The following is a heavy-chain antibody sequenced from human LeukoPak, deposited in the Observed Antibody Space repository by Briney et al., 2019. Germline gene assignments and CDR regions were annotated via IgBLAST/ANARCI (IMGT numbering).Heavy chain of an antibody. CDR3: ARDRGWNYAGYWFDP. J-gene: IGHJ5*02. CDR2: ISSSSSYI. V-gene: IGHV3-21*01. D-gene: IGHD1-7*01. Sequence: PGGSLRLSCAASGFTFSSYSMNWVRQAPGKGLEWVSSISSSSSYIYYADSVKGRFTISRDNAKNSLYLQMNSLRAEDTAVYYCARDRGWNYAGYWFDPWGQGTLVTVSS. CDR1: GFTFSSYS.